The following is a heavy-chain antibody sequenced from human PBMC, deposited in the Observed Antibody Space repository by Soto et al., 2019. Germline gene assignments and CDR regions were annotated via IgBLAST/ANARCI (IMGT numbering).Heavy chain of an antibody. CDR3: ARQKYHSSGPSAY. CDR1: GGSISSSSYY. Sequence: QLQLQESGPGLVKPSETLSLTCTVSGGSISSSSYYWGWIRHPPGKGLEWIGSIYYSGSTYYNPSLRSPVTISVGTSKNQFSLQLSSVTAADTAVYYCARQKYHSSGPSAYWGQGSLVTVSS. J-gene: IGHJ4*02. V-gene: IGHV4-39*01. CDR2: IYYSGST. D-gene: IGHD3-22*01.